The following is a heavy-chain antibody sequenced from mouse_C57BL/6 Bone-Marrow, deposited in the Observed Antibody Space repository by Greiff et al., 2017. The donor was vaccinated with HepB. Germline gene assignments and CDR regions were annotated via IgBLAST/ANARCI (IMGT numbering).Heavy chain of an antibody. CDR3: ERLRYGSRGFAY. V-gene: IGHV1-52*01. CDR2: IDPSDSET. Sequence: LKQPGAELVRPGSSVKLSCKASGYTFTSYWMHWVKQRPIQGLEWIGNIDPSDSETHYNQKFKDKATLTVDKSSSTAYMKLSSLTSEDSAVYYCERLRYGSRGFAYWGQGTLVTVSA. D-gene: IGHD1-1*01. J-gene: IGHJ3*01. CDR1: GYTFTSYW.